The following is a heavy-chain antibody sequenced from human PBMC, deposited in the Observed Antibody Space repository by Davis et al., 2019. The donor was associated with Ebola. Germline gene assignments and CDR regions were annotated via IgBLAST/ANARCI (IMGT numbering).Heavy chain of an antibody. V-gene: IGHV5-51*01. CDR2: IYPADSDT. J-gene: IGHJ4*02. CDR3: ARRRPWGFWYY. Sequence: GESLKISCTASGFTFTSYWIGWVRQMPGKGLEWMSIIYPADSDTRYSPSFQGQVTISADKSISTAYLQWSSLKASDTAMYYCARRRPWGFWYYWSQGTLVTVSS. CDR1: GFTFTSYW. D-gene: IGHD3-3*01.